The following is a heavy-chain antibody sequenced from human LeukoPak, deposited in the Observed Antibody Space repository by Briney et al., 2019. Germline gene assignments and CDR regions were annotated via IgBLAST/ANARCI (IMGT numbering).Heavy chain of an antibody. D-gene: IGHD5-18*01. J-gene: IGHJ6*02. CDR2: ISGDGGDT. CDR3: AKDIKGYSSAYAMDV. CDR1: GFTFDDSA. Sequence: GGSLRLSCAASGFTFDDSAMHWVRQAPGKGLEWVTYISGDGGDTYYADSVKGRFTISRDNSKNSLSLQMNSLRTEDSALYYCAKDIKGYSSAYAMDVWGQGTTVTVSS. V-gene: IGHV3-43*02.